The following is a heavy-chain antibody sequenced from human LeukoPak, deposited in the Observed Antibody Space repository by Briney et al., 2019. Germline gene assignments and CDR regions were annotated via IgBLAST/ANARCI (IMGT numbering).Heavy chain of an antibody. CDR3: ARDKDDPWGIVVVTPDY. J-gene: IGHJ4*02. CDR2: IKQDESEK. V-gene: IGHV3-7*01. Sequence: GGSLRLSCAASGISLSRYWMSWVRQAPGEGLEWVANIKQDESEKDYVDSVKGRFTISRDNAKNSLYLQMNSLRAEDTAVYYCARDKDDPWGIVVVTPDYWGQGTLVTVSS. CDR1: GISLSRYW. D-gene: IGHD3-22*01.